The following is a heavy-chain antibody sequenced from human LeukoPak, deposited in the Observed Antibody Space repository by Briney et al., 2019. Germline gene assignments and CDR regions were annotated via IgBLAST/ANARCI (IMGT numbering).Heavy chain of an antibody. Sequence: PSETLSLTCTVSGGSISSGGYYWSWIRQHPGKGLEWIGYIYYSGSTYYNPSLKSRVTISVDTSKNQFSLKLSSVTAADTAVYYCARTGYSSSWYGVKYNWFDPWGQGTLVTVSS. CDR2: IYYSGST. J-gene: IGHJ5*02. D-gene: IGHD6-13*01. CDR3: ARTGYSSSWYGVKYNWFDP. CDR1: GGSISSGGYY. V-gene: IGHV4-31*03.